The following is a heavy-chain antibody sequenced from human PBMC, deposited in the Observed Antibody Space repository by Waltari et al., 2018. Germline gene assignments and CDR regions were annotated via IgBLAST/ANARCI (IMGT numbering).Heavy chain of an antibody. J-gene: IGHJ3*02. V-gene: IGHV5-51*01. D-gene: IGHD1-26*01. Sequence: EVQLVQSGAEVKKPGESLKISCKGSGYSFTSYWIGWVRQRPGKGLEWMGIIYPGDSDTRYSPSFQGQVTISADKSISTAYLQWSSLKVSDTAMYYCARTRIKATDAFDIWGQGTMVTVSS. CDR1: GYSFTSYW. CDR2: IYPGDSDT. CDR3: ARTRIKATDAFDI.